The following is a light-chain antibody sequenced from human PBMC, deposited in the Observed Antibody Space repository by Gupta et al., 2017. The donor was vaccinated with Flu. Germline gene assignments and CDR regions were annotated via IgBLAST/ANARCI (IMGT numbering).Light chain of an antibody. V-gene: IGLV2-14*01. CDR2: EVS. CDR3: KADTNRGLRL. J-gene: IGLJ2*01. CDR1: NNHIGALNF. Sequence: QSALTQPASVSGFPRQSITSSCIATNNHIGALNFVSWYQQYPSMGPKLIIYEVSNRHSEISSRFSGSKSGNTASLTISSHQSEDEAYYSCKADTNRGLRLFGGGTQLTVL.